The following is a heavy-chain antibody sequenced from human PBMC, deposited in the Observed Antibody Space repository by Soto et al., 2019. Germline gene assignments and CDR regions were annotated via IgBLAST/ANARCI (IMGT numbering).Heavy chain of an antibody. V-gene: IGHV1-69*02. CDR1: GGTFSSYT. CDR2: IIPILGIA. D-gene: IGHD5-18*01. CDR3: ARGNTAMASQGYMDV. J-gene: IGHJ6*03. Sequence: ASVKVSCKASGGTFSSYTISWVRQAPGQGLEWMGRIIPILGIANYAQKFQGRVTITADKSTSTAYMELSSLRSEDTAVYYCARGNTAMASQGYMDVWGKGTTVTVSS.